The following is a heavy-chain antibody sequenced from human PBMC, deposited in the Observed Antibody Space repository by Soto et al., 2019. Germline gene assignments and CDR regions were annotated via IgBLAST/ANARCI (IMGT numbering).Heavy chain of an antibody. J-gene: IGHJ4*02. D-gene: IGHD4-17*01. V-gene: IGHV4-34*01. Sequence: SETLSLTCAVYGGSFSGYYWRWIRQPPGKGLEWIGEINHSGSTNYNPSLKSRVTISVDTSKNQFSLKLSSVTAADTAVYYCARASRYGPLPFRYWGQGTLVTVSS. CDR3: ARASRYGPLPFRY. CDR1: GGSFSGYY. CDR2: INHSGST.